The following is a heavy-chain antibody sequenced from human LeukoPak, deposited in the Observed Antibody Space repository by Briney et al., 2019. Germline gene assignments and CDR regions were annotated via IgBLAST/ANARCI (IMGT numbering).Heavy chain of an antibody. CDR2: IYTSGST. CDR1: GGSISSYY. D-gene: IGHD4-11*01. V-gene: IGHV4-4*07. J-gene: IGHJ6*02. Sequence: PSETLSLTCTVSGGSISSYYWSWIRQPAGKGLGWIGRIYTSGSTNYNPSLKSRVTISVDTSKNQFSLKLSSVTAADTAVYYCARLSNYDYYYGMDVWGQGTTVTVSS. CDR3: ARLSNYDYYYGMDV.